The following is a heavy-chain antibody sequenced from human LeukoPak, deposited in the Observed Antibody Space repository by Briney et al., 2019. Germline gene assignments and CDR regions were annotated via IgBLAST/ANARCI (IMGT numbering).Heavy chain of an antibody. J-gene: IGHJ4*02. CDR3: ARVDSSGYPSDY. CDR1: GGSFSGYY. Sequence: SETLSLTCAVYGGSFSGYYWSWIRQPPGKGLEWIGEINHSGSTIYNPSLKSRVTISVDTSKNQFSLKLSSVTAADTAVYYCARVDSSGYPSDYWGQGTLVTVSS. CDR2: INHSGST. V-gene: IGHV4-34*01. D-gene: IGHD3-22*01.